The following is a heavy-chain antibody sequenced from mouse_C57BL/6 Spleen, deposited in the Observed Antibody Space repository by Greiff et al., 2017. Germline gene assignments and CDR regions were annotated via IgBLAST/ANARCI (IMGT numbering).Heavy chain of an antibody. CDR2: IRLKSDNYAT. J-gene: IGHJ3*01. CDR1: GFTFSNYW. D-gene: IGHD2-2*01. CDR3: NLLYGYDGGFAY. Sequence: EVKVEESGGGLVQPGGSMKLSCVASGFTFSNYWMNWVRQSPEKELEWVAQIRLKSDNYATHYAESVKGRFTISREDSKSSVYLQMNNLRAEDTGIYYCNLLYGYDGGFAYWGQGTLVTVSA. V-gene: IGHV6-3*01.